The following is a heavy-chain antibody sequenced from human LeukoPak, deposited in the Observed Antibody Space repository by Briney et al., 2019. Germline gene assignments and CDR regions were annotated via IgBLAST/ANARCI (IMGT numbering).Heavy chain of an antibody. Sequence: GGSLRLSCAASGFTFSNAWMSWVRRAPGKGLEWVGRIKSKADGGTTDYAAPVKGRFTISRDDSKNMVYLQMNSLKTEDTAVYFCTTPPAYYFFSEFFHHWGQGTLVTVSS. CDR1: GFTFSNAW. J-gene: IGHJ1*01. D-gene: IGHD3-10*01. CDR3: TTPPAYYFFSEFFHH. CDR2: IKSKADGGTT. V-gene: IGHV3-15*01.